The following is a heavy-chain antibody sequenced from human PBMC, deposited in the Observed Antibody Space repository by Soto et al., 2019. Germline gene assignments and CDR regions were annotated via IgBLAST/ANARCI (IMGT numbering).Heavy chain of an antibody. CDR1: GFTFSSYA. V-gene: IGHV3-30-3*01. J-gene: IGHJ4*02. CDR3: ARKGSVAPDLIDY. Sequence: GESLKISCAASGFTFSSYAMHWVRQAPGKGLEWVAVISYDGSNKYYADSVKGRFTISRDNSKNTLYLQMNSLRAEDTAVYYCARKGSVAPDLIDYWGQGTLVTVSS. D-gene: IGHD6-19*01. CDR2: ISYDGSNK.